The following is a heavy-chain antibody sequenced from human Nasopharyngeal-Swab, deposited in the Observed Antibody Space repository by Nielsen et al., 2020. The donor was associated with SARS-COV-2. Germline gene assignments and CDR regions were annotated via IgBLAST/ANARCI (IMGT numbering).Heavy chain of an antibody. CDR2: IYYSGST. CDR3: ARFYQVGYYFDY. Sequence: GSLRLSCTVSGGSISSSSYYRGRIRQPPGKGLEWIGSIYYSGSTYYNPSLKSRVTISVDTSKNQFSLKLSSVTAADAAVYYCARFYQVGYYFDYWGQGTLVTVSS. V-gene: IGHV4-39*01. D-gene: IGHD1-26*01. CDR1: GGSISSSSYY. J-gene: IGHJ4*02.